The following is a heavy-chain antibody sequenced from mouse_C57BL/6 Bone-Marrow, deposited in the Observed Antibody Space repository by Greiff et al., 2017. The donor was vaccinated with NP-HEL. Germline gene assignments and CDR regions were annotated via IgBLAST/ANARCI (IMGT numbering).Heavy chain of an antibody. CDR3: ARHGSRRDAMDY. D-gene: IGHD1-1*01. V-gene: IGHV1-69*01. J-gene: IGHJ4*01. Sequence: VQLQQPGAELVMPGASVKLSCKASGYTFTSYWMHWVKQRPGQGLEWIGEIDPSDSYTNYNQKFKGKSTLTVDKSSSTAYMQLSSLTSEDSAVDYCARHGSRRDAMDYWGQGTSVTVSS. CDR1: GYTFTSYW. CDR2: IDPSDSYT.